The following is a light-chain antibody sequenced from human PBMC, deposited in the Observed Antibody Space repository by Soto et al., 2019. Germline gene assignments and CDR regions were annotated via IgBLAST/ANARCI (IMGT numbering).Light chain of an antibody. J-gene: IGLJ2*01. CDR2: QDN. CDR3: QAWDSSTVV. CDR1: KLGDKY. Sequence: YELTQPPSVSVSPGQTASITCSGDKLGDKYVCWYQQKPGQSPVLVIYQDNKRPSGIPERFSGSNSGNTATLTVRGTQAMDEADYYCQAWDSSTVVFGGGTKLTVL. V-gene: IGLV3-1*01.